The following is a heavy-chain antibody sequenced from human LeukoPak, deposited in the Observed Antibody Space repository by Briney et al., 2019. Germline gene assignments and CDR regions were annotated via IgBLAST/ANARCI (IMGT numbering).Heavy chain of an antibody. Sequence: SETLSLTYTVSGGSISSYYWSWIRQPAGKGLEWIGRIYTSGSTNYNPSLKSRVTMSVDTSKNQFSLKLSSVTAADTAVYYCARDSYVVVPAAVYNWFDPWGQGTLVTVSS. CDR2: IYTSGST. CDR1: GGSISSYY. J-gene: IGHJ5*02. V-gene: IGHV4-4*07. CDR3: ARDSYVVVPAAVYNWFDP. D-gene: IGHD2-2*01.